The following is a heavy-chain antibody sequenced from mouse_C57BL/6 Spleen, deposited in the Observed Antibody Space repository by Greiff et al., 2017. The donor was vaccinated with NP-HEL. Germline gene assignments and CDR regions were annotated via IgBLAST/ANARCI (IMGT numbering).Heavy chain of an antibody. CDR1: GYTFTDYN. CDR2: INPNNGGT. Sequence: EVQLQQSGPELVKPGASVKIPCKASGYTFTDYNMDWVKQSHGKSLEWIGDINPNNGGTIYNQKFKGKATLTVDKSSSTAYMELRSLTSEDTAVYYCAMLYGPSGVYFDYWGQGTTLTVSS. V-gene: IGHV1-18*01. CDR3: AMLYGPSGVYFDY. J-gene: IGHJ2*01. D-gene: IGHD1-2*01.